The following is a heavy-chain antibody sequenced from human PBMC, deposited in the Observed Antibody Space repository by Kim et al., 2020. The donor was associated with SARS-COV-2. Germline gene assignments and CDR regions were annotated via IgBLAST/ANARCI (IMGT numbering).Heavy chain of an antibody. CDR3: AKVSQLSDSGSYYDFVSHMYYFDY. J-gene: IGHJ4*02. CDR1: GFTFSSYA. D-gene: IGHD1-26*01. CDR2: ISGSGGST. V-gene: IGHV3-23*01. Sequence: GGSLRLSCAASGFTFSSYAMSWVRQAPGKGLEWVSAISGSGGSTYYADSVKGRFTISRDNSKNTLYLQMNSLRAEDTAVYYCAKVSQLSDSGSYYDFVSHMYYFDYWGQGTLVTVSS.